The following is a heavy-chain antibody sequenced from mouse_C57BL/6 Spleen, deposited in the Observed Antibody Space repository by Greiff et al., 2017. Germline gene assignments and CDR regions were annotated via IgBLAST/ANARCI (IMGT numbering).Heavy chain of an antibody. CDR3: ARSGDYGNYAAWFAY. Sequence: QVQLQQSGPELVKPGASVKISCKASGYTFTDYYINWVKQRPGQGLEWIGWIFPGSGSTYYNEKFKGKATLTVDKSSSTAYMLLSSLTSEDSAVYFCARSGDYGNYAAWFAYWGQGTLVTVSA. V-gene: IGHV1-75*01. J-gene: IGHJ3*01. CDR1: GYTFTDYY. D-gene: IGHD2-1*01. CDR2: IFPGSGST.